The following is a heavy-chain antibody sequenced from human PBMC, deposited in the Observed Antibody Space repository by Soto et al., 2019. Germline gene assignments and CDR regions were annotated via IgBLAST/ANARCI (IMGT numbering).Heavy chain of an antibody. CDR1: GFTFSSYG. CDR2: ISYDGSNK. D-gene: IGHD6-19*01. CDR3: AGDSTAVAGIDY. J-gene: IGHJ4*02. V-gene: IGHV3-30*03. Sequence: GGSLRLSCAASGFTFSSYGMHWVRQAPGKGLEWVAVISYDGSNKYYADSVKGRFTISRDNSKNTLYLQMNSLRSDDTAVYYCAGDSTAVAGIDYWGQGTLVTVSS.